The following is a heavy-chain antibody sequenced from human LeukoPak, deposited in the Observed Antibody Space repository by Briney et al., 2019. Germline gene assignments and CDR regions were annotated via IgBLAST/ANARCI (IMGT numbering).Heavy chain of an antibody. D-gene: IGHD4-17*01. Sequence: GASVKVSCKASGGTFSSYAISWVRQAPGQGLEWMGRIIPILGIANYAQKFQGRVTITADKSTSTAYMELSSLRSEDTTVYYCARDDYGDYLQYGMDVWGQGTTVTVSS. J-gene: IGHJ6*02. CDR3: ARDDYGDYLQYGMDV. CDR1: GGTFSSYA. V-gene: IGHV1-69*04. CDR2: IIPILGIA.